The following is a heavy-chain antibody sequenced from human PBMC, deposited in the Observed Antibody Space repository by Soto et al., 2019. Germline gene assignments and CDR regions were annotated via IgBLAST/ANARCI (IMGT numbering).Heavy chain of an antibody. CDR1: GFTFSSYA. Sequence: SLRHSFAASGFTFSSYAMHWVRHSPGKCLEWVGVISYDGSNKYYADSVKGRFTISRDNSKNTLYLQMNSLRAEDTAVYYCEGNYDSSGYYYTPTTSFDYWGQGTLVTVSS. D-gene: IGHD3-22*01. CDR3: EGNYDSSGYYYTPTTSFDY. V-gene: IGHV3-30-3*01. CDR2: ISYDGSNK. J-gene: IGHJ4*02.